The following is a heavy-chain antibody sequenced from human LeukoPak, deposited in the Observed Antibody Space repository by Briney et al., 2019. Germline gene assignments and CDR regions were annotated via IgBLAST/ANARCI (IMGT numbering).Heavy chain of an antibody. CDR3: AKDVQSTPYHYYGMDV. V-gene: IGHV3-30*18. Sequence: GGSLRLSCAASGFTFSSYDMHWVRQAPGKGLVWVAVISYDGSKNYYGDSVKGRFTISRDNSKNTLYLQMNSLRAEDTAVYYCAKDVQSTPYHYYGMDVWGQGTTVTVSS. CDR2: ISYDGSKN. J-gene: IGHJ6*02. CDR1: GFTFSSYD. D-gene: IGHD2-15*01.